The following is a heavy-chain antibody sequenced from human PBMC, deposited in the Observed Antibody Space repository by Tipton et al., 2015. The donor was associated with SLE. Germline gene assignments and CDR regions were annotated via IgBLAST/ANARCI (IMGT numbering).Heavy chain of an antibody. Sequence: SLRLSCAASGFTFSSYSMNWVRQAPGKGLEWVSSISSSSSYIYYADSVKGRFTISRDNAKNSLYLQMNSLRAEDTAVYYCARHATSYSGSLYYFDYWGQGTLVTVSS. CDR2: ISSSSSYI. J-gene: IGHJ4*02. V-gene: IGHV3-21*01. CDR1: GFTFSSYS. D-gene: IGHD1-26*01. CDR3: ARHATSYSGSLYYFDY.